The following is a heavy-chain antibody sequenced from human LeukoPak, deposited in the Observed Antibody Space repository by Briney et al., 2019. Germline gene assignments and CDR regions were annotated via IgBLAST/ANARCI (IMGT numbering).Heavy chain of an antibody. V-gene: IGHV3-23*01. CDR3: TKGAHRLPFDP. Sequence: GGSLRLSCAASGFTFSSYAMSWVRPTPGEGLEWVSAIRGGGGRTYYAEALKGRFTISRDNSKNTLYLQINSLRAEDTAVYYCTKGAHRLPFDPWGQGTLVTVSS. CDR1: GFTFSSYA. J-gene: IGHJ5*02. CDR2: IRGGGGRT.